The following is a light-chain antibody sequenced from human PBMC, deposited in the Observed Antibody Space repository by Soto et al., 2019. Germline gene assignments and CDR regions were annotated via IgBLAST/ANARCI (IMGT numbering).Light chain of an antibody. Sequence: DIQMTQAPPPLCGSGGDGVSITWRATQTISRWLAWYQQKPGKAPKLLIHKASTLKSGVPSRFSGSGSGTEFTLTISSLQPDDFATYYCQHYNSYSEAFGQGTKVDIK. CDR1: QTISRW. V-gene: IGKV1-5*03. CDR3: QHYNSYSEA. CDR2: KAS. J-gene: IGKJ1*01.